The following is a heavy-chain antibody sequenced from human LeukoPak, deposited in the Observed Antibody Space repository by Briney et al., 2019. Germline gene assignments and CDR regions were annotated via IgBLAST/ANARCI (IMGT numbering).Heavy chain of an antibody. CDR3: ARDRVGLTYYGMDV. D-gene: IGHD2-8*01. CDR2: IYYSGST. CDR1: GGSISSGGYY. J-gene: IGHJ6*02. Sequence: PSQTLSLTCTVSGGSISSGGYYWSWIRQHPGKGLEWIGYIYYSGSTYYNPSLKSRVTISVDTSKNQFSLKLSFVTAADTAVYYCARDRVGLTYYGMDVWGQGTTVTVSS. V-gene: IGHV4-31*03.